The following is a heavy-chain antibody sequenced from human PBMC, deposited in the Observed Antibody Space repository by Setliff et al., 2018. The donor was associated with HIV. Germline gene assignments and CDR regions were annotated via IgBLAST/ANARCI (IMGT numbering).Heavy chain of an antibody. Sequence: PGGSLRLSCAASGFTFNNYAMSWVRQAPGKRLEWVSTISNSGDSTFHVESVKGRFTISRDNSKNTLYLQMNSLRAEDTAVYYCARAVVPTYYDVLTGYVYYMDVWGKGTTVTVSS. D-gene: IGHD3-9*01. CDR3: ARAVVPTYYDVLTGYVYYMDV. J-gene: IGHJ6*03. CDR1: GFTFNNYA. V-gene: IGHV3-23*01. CDR2: ISNSGDST.